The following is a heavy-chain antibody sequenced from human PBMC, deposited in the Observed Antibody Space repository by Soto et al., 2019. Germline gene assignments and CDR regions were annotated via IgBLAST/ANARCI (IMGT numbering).Heavy chain of an antibody. D-gene: IGHD2-2*02. J-gene: IGHJ6*02. CDR3: ARWGNQLLYAPDYYGMDV. Sequence: GASVKVSCKXSGYTFTSYAMHWVRQAPGQRLEWMGWINAGNGNTKYSQKFQGRVTITRDTSASTAYMELSSLRSEDTAVYYCARWGNQLLYAPDYYGMDVWGQGTTVTVSS. CDR2: INAGNGNT. CDR1: GYTFTSYA. V-gene: IGHV1-3*01.